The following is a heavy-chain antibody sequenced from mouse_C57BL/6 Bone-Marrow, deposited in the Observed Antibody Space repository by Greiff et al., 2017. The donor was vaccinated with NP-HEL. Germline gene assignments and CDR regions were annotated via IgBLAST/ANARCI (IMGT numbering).Heavy chain of an antibody. CDR2: IYPGSGNT. J-gene: IGHJ4*01. CDR3: ARDSNSDYYAMDY. D-gene: IGHD2-5*01. V-gene: IGHV1-76*01. Sequence: VKLVESGAELVRPGASVKLSCKASGYTFTDYYINWVKQRPGQGLEWIARIYPGSGNTYYNEKFKGKATLTAEKSSSTAYMQLSSLTSEDSAVYFCARDSNSDYYAMDYWGQGTSVTVSS. CDR1: GYTFTDYY.